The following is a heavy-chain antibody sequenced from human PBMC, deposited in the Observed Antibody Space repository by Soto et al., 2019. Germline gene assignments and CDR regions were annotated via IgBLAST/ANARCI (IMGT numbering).Heavy chain of an antibody. CDR1: GGTFSSYA. CDR3: ARRRGYCTNGVCYTDSGSYYYYYGMDV. V-gene: IGHV1-69*13. CDR2: IIPIFGTA. J-gene: IGHJ6*02. D-gene: IGHD2-8*01. Sequence: ASGKVSCKASGGTFSSYAISWVRQAPGQGLEWMGGIIPIFGTANYAQKFQGRVTITADESTSTAYMELSSLRSEDTAVYYCARRRGYCTNGVCYTDSGSYYYYYGMDVWGQGTTVTVSS.